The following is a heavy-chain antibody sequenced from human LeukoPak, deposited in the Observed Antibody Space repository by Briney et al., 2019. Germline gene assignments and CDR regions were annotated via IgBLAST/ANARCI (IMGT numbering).Heavy chain of an antibody. CDR2: ISTYNGNT. Sequence: GASVNVSCKASGYTFSSYSINWVRQAPGQGLEWMGWISTYNGNTNYAQKLQGRVTMTTDTSTSTAYMELRSLRSDDTAVYYCAKDRWRDGSSSFDNWGQGTLVTVSS. D-gene: IGHD6-6*01. J-gene: IGHJ4*02. CDR3: AKDRWRDGSSSFDN. CDR1: GYTFSSYS. V-gene: IGHV1-18*01.